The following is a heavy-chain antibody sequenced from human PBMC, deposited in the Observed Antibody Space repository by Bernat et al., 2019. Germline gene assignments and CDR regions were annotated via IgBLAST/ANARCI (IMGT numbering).Heavy chain of an antibody. CDR2: TYYRSKWYN. CDR1: GDSVSSNSAA. D-gene: IGHD6-19*01. J-gene: IGHJ4*02. Sequence: QVQLQQSGPGLVKPSQTLSLTCAISGDSVSSNSAAWNWIRQSPSRGLEWLGRTYYRSKWYNDYAVSVKSRITVNPDTSKNQFSLQLNSVTPEDTAVYYCARDRFSAVAGNKRSFDYWGQGTLVTVSS. V-gene: IGHV6-1*01. CDR3: ARDRFSAVAGNKRSFDY.